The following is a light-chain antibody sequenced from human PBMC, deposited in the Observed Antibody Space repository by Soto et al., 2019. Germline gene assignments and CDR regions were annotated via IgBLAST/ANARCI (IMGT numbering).Light chain of an antibody. CDR3: QQYNNWPRIT. CDR1: QIINNN. CDR2: GAS. V-gene: IGKV3-15*01. Sequence: IVLTQSPGTLSVSPGERATLACRAIQIINNNLLGWYQQKPGQAPRLLIYGASTRATGIPARFSGSGSGTEFTLTISSLQSEDFAVYYCQQYNNWPRITFGQGTRLEIK. J-gene: IGKJ5*01.